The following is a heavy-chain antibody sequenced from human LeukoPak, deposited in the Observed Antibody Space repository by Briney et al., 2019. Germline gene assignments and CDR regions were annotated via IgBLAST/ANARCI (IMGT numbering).Heavy chain of an antibody. V-gene: IGHV4-38-2*01. D-gene: IGHD6-6*01. CDR2: IYHSGST. Sequence: PSETLSLTCAVSGYSISSGYYWGWIRQPPGKGLEWIGSIYHSGSTYYNPSLKSRVTISVDTSKNQFSLKLSSVTAVDTAVYYCARQEPPYSSSSDYWGQGTLVTVSS. CDR1: GYSISSGYY. J-gene: IGHJ4*02. CDR3: ARQEPPYSSSSDY.